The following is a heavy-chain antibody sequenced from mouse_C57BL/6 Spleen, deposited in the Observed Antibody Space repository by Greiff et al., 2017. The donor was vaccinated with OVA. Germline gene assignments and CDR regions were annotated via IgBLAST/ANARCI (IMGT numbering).Heavy chain of an antibody. D-gene: IGHD2-2*01. Sequence: QVQLQQPGAELVKPGASVKMSCKASGYTFTSYWITWVKQRPGQGLEWIGDIYPGSGSTNYNEKFKSQATLTVDTSSSTAYMQLSSLTSEDSAVYYCASHGYREAMDYWGQGTSVTVSS. CDR1: GYTFTSYW. J-gene: IGHJ4*01. CDR3: ASHGYREAMDY. V-gene: IGHV1-55*01. CDR2: IYPGSGST.